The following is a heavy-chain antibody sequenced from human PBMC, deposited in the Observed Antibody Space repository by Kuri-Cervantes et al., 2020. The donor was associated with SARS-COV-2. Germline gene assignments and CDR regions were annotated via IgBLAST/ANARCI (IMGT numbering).Heavy chain of an antibody. CDR3: TKDDFWSGYSDY. CDR1: GFTFGDYA. D-gene: IGHD3-3*01. Sequence: GGSLRLSCTASGFTFGDYAMSWARQAPGKGLEWVGFIRSKAYGGTTEYAASVKGRFTISRDDSKSIAYLQMNSLKTEDTAVYYCTKDDFWSGYSDYWGQGTLVTVSS. CDR2: IRSKAYGGTT. J-gene: IGHJ4*02. V-gene: IGHV3-49*04.